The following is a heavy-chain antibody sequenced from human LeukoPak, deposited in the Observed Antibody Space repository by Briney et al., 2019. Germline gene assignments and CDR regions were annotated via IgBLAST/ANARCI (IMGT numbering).Heavy chain of an antibody. D-gene: IGHD3-16*01. J-gene: IGHJ3*02. Sequence: SETLSLTCTVSGGSISSSSYYWGWIRQPPGKGLEWIGSIYYSGSTYYNPSLKSRVTISVDTSENQFSLKLSSVTAADTAVYYCAREEYDYAPDAFDIWGQGTMVTVSS. CDR1: GGSISSSSYY. V-gene: IGHV4-39*02. CDR3: AREEYDYAPDAFDI. CDR2: IYYSGST.